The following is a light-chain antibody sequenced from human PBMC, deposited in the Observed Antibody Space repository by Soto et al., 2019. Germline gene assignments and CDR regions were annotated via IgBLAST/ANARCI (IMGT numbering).Light chain of an antibody. CDR1: NIGSKS. CDR2: YDS. CDR3: QLWDSSSDNRWV. Sequence: SYELTQPPSVSVAPGKTARITCGGNNIGSKSVHWYQQKPGQAPVLVIYYDSDRPSGIPERFSGSNSGNTATLTISRVEAGDEADYYCQLWDSSSDNRWVFGGGTKLTVL. J-gene: IGLJ3*02. V-gene: IGLV3-21*04.